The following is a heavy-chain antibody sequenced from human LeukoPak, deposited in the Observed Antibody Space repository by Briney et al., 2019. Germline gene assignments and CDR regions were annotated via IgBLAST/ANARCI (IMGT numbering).Heavy chain of an antibody. J-gene: IGHJ4*02. CDR1: GDSISSYY. Sequence: SETLSLTCTVSGDSISSYYWSWIRQPAGKGLEWIGRIYISGSTNYNPSLKSRVTMSVDTSKNQSSLKLSSVTAADTAVYYCARDGQTGSYSSGWHGGFDYWGQGTLVTVSS. V-gene: IGHV4-4*07. D-gene: IGHD6-19*01. CDR2: IYISGST. CDR3: ARDGQTGSYSSGWHGGFDY.